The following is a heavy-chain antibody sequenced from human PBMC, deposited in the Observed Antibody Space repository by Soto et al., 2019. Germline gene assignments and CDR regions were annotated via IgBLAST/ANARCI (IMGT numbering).Heavy chain of an antibody. D-gene: IGHD6-19*01. CDR3: ARMGWAVADSYYFDY. V-gene: IGHV3-30-3*01. CDR2: ISYDGSNK. J-gene: IGHJ4*02. Sequence: QVQLVESGGGVVQPGRSLRLSCAASGFTFSSSAMHWVRQAPGKGLEWMAVISYDGSNKYFADSVKGRFTISRDNSKNTLYLQMNSLRAEDTAVYYCARMGWAVADSYYFDYWGQGTLGTVSS. CDR1: GFTFSSSA.